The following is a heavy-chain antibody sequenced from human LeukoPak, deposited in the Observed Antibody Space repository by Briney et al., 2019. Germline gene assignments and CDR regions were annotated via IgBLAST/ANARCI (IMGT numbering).Heavy chain of an antibody. CDR1: GFTFSSYA. CDR2: ISGSGGST. CDR3: AKASVPDILNWFDP. D-gene: IGHD2-15*01. J-gene: IGHJ5*02. Sequence: GGSLRLSCAASGFTFSSYAMSWVRQAPGKGPEWVSAISGSGGSTYYADSVKGRFTISRDNSKNTLYLQMNSLRAEDTAVYYCAKASVPDILNWFDPWGQGTLVTVSS. V-gene: IGHV3-23*01.